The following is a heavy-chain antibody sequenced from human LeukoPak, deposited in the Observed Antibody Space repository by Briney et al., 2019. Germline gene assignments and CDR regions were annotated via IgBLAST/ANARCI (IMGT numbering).Heavy chain of an antibody. D-gene: IGHD1-1*01. J-gene: IGHJ4*02. V-gene: IGHV3-49*04. CDR2: IRSKAYGGTT. CDR3: TRDSPRTRSPHGY. Sequence: GGSLRLSCTASGFTFGAYAMSRVRQAPGKGLEWVGFIRSKAYGGTTEYAASVKGRFTIAYLQMNSLKTEDTAVYYCTRDSPRTRSPHGYWGQGTLVTVSS. CDR1: GFTFGAYA.